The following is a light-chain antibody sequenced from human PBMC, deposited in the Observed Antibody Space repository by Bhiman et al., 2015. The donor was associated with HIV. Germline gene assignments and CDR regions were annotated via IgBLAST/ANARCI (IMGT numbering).Light chain of an antibody. V-gene: IGLV1-44*01. CDR1: SLRTYY. Sequence: SELTQDPAVSVALGQTVRITCQGDSLRTYYASWYQHLPGTAPKLLIYNNDRRPSGVPDRFSASKFGTAASLAISWLQADDEADYYCAAWDDSLNGVVFGGGTKLTVL. CDR3: AAWDDSLNGVV. CDR2: NND. J-gene: IGLJ2*01.